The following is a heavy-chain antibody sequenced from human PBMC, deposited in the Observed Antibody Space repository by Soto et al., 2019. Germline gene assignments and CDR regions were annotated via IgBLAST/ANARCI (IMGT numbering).Heavy chain of an antibody. V-gene: IGHV3-30-3*01. D-gene: IGHD2-2*01. J-gene: IGHJ4*02. Sequence: GSLRLSCAASGSTFSSYALHWVRQAPGKGLEWGAVISYDGSNKYYADYVKGRFTISRDNYKNTLYVQMNSMRGEDTAVYYCARGPSSLTRFDYWGQGTLGTVSS. CDR3: ARGPSSLTRFDY. CDR1: GSTFSSYA. CDR2: ISYDGSNK.